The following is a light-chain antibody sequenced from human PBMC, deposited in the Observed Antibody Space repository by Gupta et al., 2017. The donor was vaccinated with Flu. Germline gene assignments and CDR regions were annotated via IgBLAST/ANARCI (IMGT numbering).Light chain of an antibody. CDR3: QKRSNWPPYT. V-gene: IGKV3-11*01. Sequence: EIVLTQSPATLSLSPGERATLSCRASQSVGTYLAWYQQKPGQTPRLLIYDASNRATGITARFSGSGYGKDFPLTISSREPEDFAVYYCQKRSNWPPYTFGQGTRLEI. J-gene: IGKJ2*01. CDR2: DAS. CDR1: QSVGTY.